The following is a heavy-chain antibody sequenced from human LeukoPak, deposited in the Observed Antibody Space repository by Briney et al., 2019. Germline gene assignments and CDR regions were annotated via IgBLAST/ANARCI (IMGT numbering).Heavy chain of an antibody. CDR2: IYHRGSA. CDR3: ARVLGSSGQPRS. J-gene: IGHJ5*02. CDR1: GYSISSGYY. D-gene: IGHD1-14*01. V-gene: IGHV4-38-2*01. Sequence: SETLSLTCAVSGYSISSGYYWGWIRQPPGRGLEWIGSIYHRGSAFYNPSLKSRVTISLDTSKNQFSLNLSSVTAADTAVFYCARVLGSSGQPRSWGQGTLVTVSS.